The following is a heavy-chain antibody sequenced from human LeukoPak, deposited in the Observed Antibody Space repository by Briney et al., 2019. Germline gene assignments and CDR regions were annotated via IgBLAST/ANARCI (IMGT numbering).Heavy chain of an antibody. J-gene: IGHJ4*02. V-gene: IGHV3-7*03. Sequence: GGSLRLSCAASGFTFNTYCMDEVRQAPGKGLEWVANIKEDGSEKYYEDSVKGRFTISRDNAKNSLYLQMNSLRAEDTAVYYCARNVGWFRFDYWGQGTLVTVSS. D-gene: IGHD2-15*01. CDR2: IKEDGSEK. CDR1: GFTFNTYC. CDR3: ARNVGWFRFDY.